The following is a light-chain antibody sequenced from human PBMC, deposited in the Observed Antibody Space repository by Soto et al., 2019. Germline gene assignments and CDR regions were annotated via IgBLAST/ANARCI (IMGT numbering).Light chain of an antibody. J-gene: IGKJ5*01. CDR1: QSLVYNEANTY. CDR2: GVS. CDR3: MQGRHWPIT. V-gene: IGKV2-30*01. Sequence: DVVMTQSPLSLPVTLGQPASISCRSSQSLVYNEANTYLNWFHQRPGQSPRRLIYGVSKRDSGVRYIFSGSGSGSDFTVTVSRVEAEDVGVYYCMQGRHWPITCCQGTRLEIK.